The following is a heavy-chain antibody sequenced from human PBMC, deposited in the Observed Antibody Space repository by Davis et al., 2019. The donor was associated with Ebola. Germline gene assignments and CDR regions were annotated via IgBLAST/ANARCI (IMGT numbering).Heavy chain of an antibody. CDR1: GYTFTGYY. J-gene: IGHJ6*02. CDR2: INPNSGGT. V-gene: IGHV1-2*04. CDR3: ARGRGITMVQGVISYYYYGMDV. D-gene: IGHD3-10*01. Sequence: ASVKVSCKASGYTFTGYYMHWVRQAPGQGLEWMGWINPNSGGTNYAQKFQGWVTMTRDTSISTAYMELSRLRSDDTAVYYCARGRGITMVQGVISYYYYGMDVWGQGTTVTVSS.